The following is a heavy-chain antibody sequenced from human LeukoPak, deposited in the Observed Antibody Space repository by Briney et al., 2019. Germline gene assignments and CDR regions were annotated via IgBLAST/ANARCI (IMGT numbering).Heavy chain of an antibody. CDR1: GFIFNDYY. CDR3: ATDGAGFDT. Sequence: GGSLRLSCAVWGFIFNDYYMRCIRRAPGRGLEWLSYINIGGTNTHYADSVKGRFTISRDNAKKSLYLEMNNLRAEDTAVYYCATDGAGFDTWGQGVLVTVSS. V-gene: IGHV3-11*01. J-gene: IGHJ5*02. CDR2: INIGGTNT.